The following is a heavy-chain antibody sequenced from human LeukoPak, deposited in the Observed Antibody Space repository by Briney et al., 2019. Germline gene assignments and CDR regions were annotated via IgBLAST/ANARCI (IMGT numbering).Heavy chain of an antibody. V-gene: IGHV1-8*01. CDR3: ARERDSSSWYQYYYYGMDV. CDR2: MNPNSGNT. J-gene: IGHJ6*02. D-gene: IGHD6-13*01. Sequence: ASVKVSCKASGYTFTSYDIHWVRPATGQGLEWMGWMNPNSGNTGYAQKFQGRVTMTRNTSISTAYMELSSLRSEDTAVYYCARERDSSSWYQYYYYGMDVWGQGTTVTVSS. CDR1: GYTFTSYD.